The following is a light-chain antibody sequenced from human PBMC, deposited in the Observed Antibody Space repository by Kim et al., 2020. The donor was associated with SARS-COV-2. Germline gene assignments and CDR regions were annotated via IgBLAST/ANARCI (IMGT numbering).Light chain of an antibody. CDR1: SIDVGGYNY. J-gene: IGLJ2*01. V-gene: IGLV2-8*01. CDR2: EVS. CDR3: SSYAGSNNLV. Sequence: GQSVTSSCTGTSIDVGGYNYVSWYQQHPGNAPKLMIYEVSKRPSGVPDRFSGSKSGNTASLTVSGLQAEDEADYYCSSYAGSNNLVFGGGTQLTVL.